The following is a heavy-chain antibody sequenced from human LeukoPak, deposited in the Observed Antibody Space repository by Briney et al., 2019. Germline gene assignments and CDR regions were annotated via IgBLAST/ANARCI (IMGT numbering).Heavy chain of an antibody. CDR3: ARYGSGSYYFADY. CDR1: GGSISSGDYY. J-gene: IGHJ4*02. CDR2: IYYSGST. V-gene: IGHV4-30-4*08. Sequence: NASQTLSLTCTVSGGSISSGDYYWSWIRQPPGKGLEWIGYIYYSGSTYYNPSLKSRATISVDTSKNQFSLKLSSVTAADTAVYYCARYGSGSYYFADYWGQGTLVTVSS. D-gene: IGHD3-10*01.